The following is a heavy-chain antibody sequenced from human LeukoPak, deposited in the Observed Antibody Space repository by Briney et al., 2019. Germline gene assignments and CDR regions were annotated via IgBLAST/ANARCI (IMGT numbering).Heavy chain of an antibody. D-gene: IGHD2-2*01. CDR2: MYSGGST. CDR1: GFTFSSYA. CDR3: ARVSLRGVVPAAALDY. Sequence: SGGSLRLSCAASGFTFSSYAMSWARQAPGKGLEGVSIMYSGGSTYNADSVKGRFTISRDNSRNTLYLQMNRLRAEEPAVYYCARVSLRGVVPAAALDYWGQGTLVTVSS. V-gene: IGHV3-66*01. J-gene: IGHJ4*02.